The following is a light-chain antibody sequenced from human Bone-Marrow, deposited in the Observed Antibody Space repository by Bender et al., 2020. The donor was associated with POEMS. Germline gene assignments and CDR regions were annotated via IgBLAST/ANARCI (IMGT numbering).Light chain of an antibody. J-gene: IGLJ2*01. V-gene: IGLV2-8*01. CDR3: SSYAGYNNFV. CDR2: AVS. Sequence: QSALTQPASVSESPGQSITVSCTGTGSDIGGYNSVSWYQQHPGKAPRLLISAVSRRPSGVPDRFSGSKSGNTASLTVSGLQADDEAYYYCSSYAGYNNFVFGGGTKLTVL. CDR1: GSDIGGYNS.